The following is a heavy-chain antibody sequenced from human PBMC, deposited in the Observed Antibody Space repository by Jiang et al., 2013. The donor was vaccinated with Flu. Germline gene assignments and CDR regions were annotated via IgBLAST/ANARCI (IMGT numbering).Heavy chain of an antibody. CDR2: IYWDDDK. D-gene: IGHD3-22*01. J-gene: IGHJ4*02. CDR1: GFSLSVGGVG. V-gene: IGHV2-5*02. Sequence: KPTQTLTLTCTFSGFSLSVGGVGVGWIRQPPGKALEWLAVIYWDDDKHYSPSLRNRLSINKDTSKNQVVLTVTNVDPVDTGTYFCAHRLLDYDNIGYPFDYWGQGTPXLSPQ. CDR3: AHRLLDYDNIGYPFDY.